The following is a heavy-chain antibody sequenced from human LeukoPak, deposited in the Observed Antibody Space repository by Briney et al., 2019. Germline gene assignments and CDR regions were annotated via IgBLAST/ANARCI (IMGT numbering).Heavy chain of an antibody. CDR1: GGTFSSYA. V-gene: IGHV1-69*05. D-gene: IGHD6-13*01. CDR3: ARDRGSLQYSSSWYYYYYYMDV. Sequence: SVNVSCKASGGTFSSYAISWVRQAPGQGLEWMGGIIPIFGTANYAQKFQGRVTITTDESTSTAYMELSSLRSEDTAVYYCARDRGSLQYSSSWYYYYYYMDVWGKGTTVTVSS. J-gene: IGHJ6*03. CDR2: IIPIFGTA.